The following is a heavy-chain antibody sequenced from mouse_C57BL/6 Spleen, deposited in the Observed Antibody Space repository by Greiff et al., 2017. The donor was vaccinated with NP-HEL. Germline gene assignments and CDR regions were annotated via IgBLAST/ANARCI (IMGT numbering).Heavy chain of an antibody. CDR2: ISYDGSN. CDR3: ARRDEDAMDY. J-gene: IGHJ4*01. CDR1: GYSITSGYY. V-gene: IGHV3-6*01. Sequence: DVQLQESGPGLVKPSQSLSLTCSVTGYSITSGYYWNWIRQFPGNKLEWMGYISYDGSNNYNPSLKNRISITRDTSKNQFFLKLNSVTTEDTATYYCARRDEDAMDYWGQGTSVTVSS.